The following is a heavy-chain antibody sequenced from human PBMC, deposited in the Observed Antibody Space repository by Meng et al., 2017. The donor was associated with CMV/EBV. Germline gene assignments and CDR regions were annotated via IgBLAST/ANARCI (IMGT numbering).Heavy chain of an antibody. CDR1: GGSFSGYY. Sequence: VHVTQWGAGLLKPSETLSLTCAVYGGSFSGYYWSWIRQPPGKGLEWIGEINHSGSTNYNPSLKSRVTISVDTSKNQFSLKLSSVTAADTAVYYCASSLTYPDYWGQGTLVTVSS. V-gene: IGHV4-34*01. J-gene: IGHJ4*02. D-gene: IGHD2-15*01. CDR3: ASSLTYPDY. CDR2: INHSGST.